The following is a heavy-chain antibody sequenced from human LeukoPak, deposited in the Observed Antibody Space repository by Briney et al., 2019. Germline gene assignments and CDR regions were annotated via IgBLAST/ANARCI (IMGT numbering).Heavy chain of an antibody. D-gene: IGHD3-22*01. CDR3: ATRGVVIRVILVGFHKEAHYSDS. J-gene: IGHJ4*02. Sequence: PGGSLRLSCAVSGLTLSNYGMRWVRQAPGRGLEWVAGISGGAGGRNYAASVKGRFTISRDNPKNTLYLQMNSLRAEDTAVYFCATRGVVIRVILVGFHKEAHYSDSWGQGALVTVSS. CDR2: ISGGAGGR. V-gene: IGHV3-23*01. CDR1: GLTLSNYG.